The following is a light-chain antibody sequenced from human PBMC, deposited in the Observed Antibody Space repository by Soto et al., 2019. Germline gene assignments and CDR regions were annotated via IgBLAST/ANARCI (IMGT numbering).Light chain of an antibody. J-gene: IGLJ3*02. V-gene: IGLV4-69*01. CDR1: SGHSRYA. CDR3: QTWITGSWV. Sequence: QSVLTQSPSASASLGASVKLTCTLSSGHSRYAIAWHRQQPEKGPRYLMKLNSDGSHNKGDGIPDRFSVSSSGAERYLTISSLQSEDEADYYCQTWITGSWVFGGGTQLTVL. CDR2: LNSDGSH.